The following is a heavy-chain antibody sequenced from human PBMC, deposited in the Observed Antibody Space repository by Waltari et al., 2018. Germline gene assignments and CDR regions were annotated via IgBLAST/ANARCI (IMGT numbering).Heavy chain of an antibody. Sequence: QVQLIQSGAEVKKPGASVKVSCKASGYTFTTYGITWVRQAPGQGLEWMGWSSVDNGHTSYAQKLQYRVTMTTDTSTSTAYMELRSPTSDDTAVYYCARVGGNRYYYDGRGFVYYFDYWGQGTLVTVSS. CDR3: ARVGGNRYYYDGRGFVYYFDY. CDR2: SSVDNGHT. V-gene: IGHV1-18*01. J-gene: IGHJ4*02. D-gene: IGHD3-22*01. CDR1: GYTFTTYG.